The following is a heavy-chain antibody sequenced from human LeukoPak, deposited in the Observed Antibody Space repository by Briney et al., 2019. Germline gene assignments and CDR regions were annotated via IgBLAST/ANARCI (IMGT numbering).Heavy chain of an antibody. D-gene: IGHD6-6*01. CDR1: GGSFSGYY. CDR2: INHSGST. Sequence: SETLSLTCAVYGGSFSGYYWSWIRKPPGKGLEWIGEINHSGSTNYNPSLKSRVTMSVDTSKNQFSLKLSSVTAADTAVYYCARGDSSSSPGWFDPWGQGTLVTVSS. CDR3: ARGDSSSSPGWFDP. J-gene: IGHJ5*02. V-gene: IGHV4-34*01.